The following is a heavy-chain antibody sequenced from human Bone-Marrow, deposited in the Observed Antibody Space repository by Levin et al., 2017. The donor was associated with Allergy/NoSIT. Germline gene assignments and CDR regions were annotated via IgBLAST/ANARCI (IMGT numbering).Heavy chain of an antibody. CDR2: ISYDGSNK. CDR1: GFTFSSYA. Sequence: GGSLRLSCAASGFTFSSYAMHWVRQAPGKGLEWVAVISYDGSNKYYADSVKGRFTISRDNSKNTLYLQMNSLRAEDTAVYYCARALYDSSGYYPRGPDYWGQGTLVTVSS. D-gene: IGHD3-22*01. V-gene: IGHV3-30-3*01. CDR3: ARALYDSSGYYPRGPDY. J-gene: IGHJ4*02.